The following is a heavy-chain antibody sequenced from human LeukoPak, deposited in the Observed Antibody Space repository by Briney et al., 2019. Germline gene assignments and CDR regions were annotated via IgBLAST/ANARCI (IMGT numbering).Heavy chain of an antibody. CDR2: ISAYNGNT. Sequence: ASVKVSCKAFGYNFTNYGLSWVRQAPGQGLEWMGWISAYNGNTNYAQKIQGRVTMTTDTSTSTAYMELRSLRSDDTAVYYCARVPRIAAAGTGFDYWGQGTLVTVSS. CDR3: ARVPRIAAAGTGFDY. V-gene: IGHV1-18*01. D-gene: IGHD6-13*01. J-gene: IGHJ4*02. CDR1: GYNFTNYG.